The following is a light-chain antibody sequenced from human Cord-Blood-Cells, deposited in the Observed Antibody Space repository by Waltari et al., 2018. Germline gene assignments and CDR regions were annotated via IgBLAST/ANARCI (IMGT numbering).Light chain of an antibody. CDR2: DAS. J-gene: IGKJ4*01. CDR3: QQYDNLPRLT. Sequence: DIQMTQSPSSLSASVGARVTITCQASQDISNYLNWYQQKPGKAPKLLIYDASNLETGVPSRFSGSGSGTDLTFTISSLQPEDIATYYCQQYDNLPRLTFGGGTKVEIK. V-gene: IGKV1-33*01. CDR1: QDISNY.